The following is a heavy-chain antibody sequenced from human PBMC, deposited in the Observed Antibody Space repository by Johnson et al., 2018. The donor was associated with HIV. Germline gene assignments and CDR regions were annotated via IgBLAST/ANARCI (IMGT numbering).Heavy chain of an antibody. J-gene: IGHJ3*02. V-gene: IGHV3-53*01. CDR3: ARDRVPDAFDI. CDR2: IYSGGST. CDR1: GFTVSSNY. D-gene: IGHD3-3*01. Sequence: VQLVESGGGLIQPGGSLRLSCAASGFTVSSNYMSWVRQAPGKGLEWVSVIYSGGSTYYADSVKGRFIISRDNSKNTLYLQMNSLRAEDTAVYYCARDRVPDAFDIWGQGTMVTVSS.